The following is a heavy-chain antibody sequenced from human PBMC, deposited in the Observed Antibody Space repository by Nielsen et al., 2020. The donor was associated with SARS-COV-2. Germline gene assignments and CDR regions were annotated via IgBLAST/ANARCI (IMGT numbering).Heavy chain of an antibody. J-gene: IGHJ4*02. CDR3: ARRREVGAGTGCDY. CDR2: INHSGST. V-gene: IGHV4-34*01. Sequence: CAVYGGSFSGYYWSWIRQPPGKGLEWIGEINHSGSTNYNPSLKSRVTISVDTSKNQFSLKLSSVTAADTAVYYCARRREVGAGTGCDYWGQGTLVTVSS. CDR1: GGSFSGYY. D-gene: IGHD6-19*01.